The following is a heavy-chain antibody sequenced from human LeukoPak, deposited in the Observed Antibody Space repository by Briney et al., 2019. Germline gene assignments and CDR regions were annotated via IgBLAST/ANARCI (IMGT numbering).Heavy chain of an antibody. CDR2: INTNTGKP. D-gene: IGHD3-22*01. V-gene: IGHV7-4-1*02. CDR3: ARGRYYYDSSGASVPDAFDI. J-gene: IGHJ3*02. Sequence: ASVKVSCKASRYTFTSYVMNWVRQAPGQELEWMGWINTNTGKPTYAQGFTGRFVFSLDTSVSTAYLQISSLKAEDTAVYYCARGRYYYDSSGASVPDAFDIWGQGTMVAVSS. CDR1: RYTFTSYV.